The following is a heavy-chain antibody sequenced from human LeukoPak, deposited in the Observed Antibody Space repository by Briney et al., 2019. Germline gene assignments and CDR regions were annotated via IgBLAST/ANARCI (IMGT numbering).Heavy chain of an antibody. CDR3: AKVPSGCYACDFDN. CDR1: GFTFSSYA. V-gene: IGHV3-23*01. CDR2: ISGSGGST. D-gene: IGHD6-19*01. Sequence: GGSLRLSCAASGFTFSSYAMSWVRQAPGKGLEWVSAISGSGGSTYYADSVKGRFTISRDNSKNTLYLHMNSLRAEDTALYYCAKVPSGCYACDFDNWGQGTLVTVSS. J-gene: IGHJ4*02.